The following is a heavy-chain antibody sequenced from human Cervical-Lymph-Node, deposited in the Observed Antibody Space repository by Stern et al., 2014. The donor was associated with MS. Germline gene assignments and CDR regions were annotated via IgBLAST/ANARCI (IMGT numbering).Heavy chain of an antibody. CDR1: GFTFSSYG. D-gene: IGHD3-16*01. CDR3: AKDTSPREYFYYGMDV. Sequence: VQLVESGGGVVQPGRSLRLSCAASGFTFSSYGLHWVRQATGKGLEWGAVISYDGSNKDYGYSVKGRFTISRDNSKNTVYLQINSLRAEDTAVYYCAKDTSPREYFYYGMDVWGQGTTVTVSS. CDR2: ISYDGSNK. J-gene: IGHJ6*02. V-gene: IGHV3-30*18.